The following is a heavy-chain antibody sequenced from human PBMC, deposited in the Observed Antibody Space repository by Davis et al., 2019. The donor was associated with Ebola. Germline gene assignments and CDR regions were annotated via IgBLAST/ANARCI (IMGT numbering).Heavy chain of an antibody. J-gene: IGHJ4*02. V-gene: IGHV1-2*06. CDR1: GYIFTGYY. CDR2: INPNSGDT. CDR3: ARDPADY. Sequence: AASVKVSCKASGYIFTGYYMHWVRQAPGQGLEWVGRINPNSGDTNFAQKFQGRVTMTRDTSISTAYMELSRLRSDDTAVYYCARDPADYWGQGTLVTVSS.